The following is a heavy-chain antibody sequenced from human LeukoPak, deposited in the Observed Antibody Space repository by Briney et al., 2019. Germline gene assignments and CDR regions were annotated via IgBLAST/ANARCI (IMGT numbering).Heavy chain of an antibody. J-gene: IGHJ4*02. CDR1: GFTLSNYW. CDR2: INQDGSEK. D-gene: IGHD3-10*01. Sequence: GGSLRLSCAASGFTLSNYWMTWVRQAPGKGLEWVAIINQDGSEKYYLDSVKGRFTISNDNAKNSLFLQMNSLRAEETAVYYCARPYIAMALDYWGQGALVTVSS. CDR3: ARPYIAMALDY. V-gene: IGHV3-7*03.